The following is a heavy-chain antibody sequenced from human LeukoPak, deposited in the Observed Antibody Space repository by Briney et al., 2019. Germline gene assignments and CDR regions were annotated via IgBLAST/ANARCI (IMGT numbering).Heavy chain of an antibody. Sequence: GGSLRLSCAASGFTFSSYEMNWVRQAPGKGLGWVSYISSSGSTIYYADSVKGRFTISRDNAKNSLYLQMTSLRAEDTAVYYCARSSRSITMIVVATERTTGPRYYFDYWGQGTLVTVSS. V-gene: IGHV3-48*03. J-gene: IGHJ4*02. CDR1: GFTFSSYE. CDR2: ISSSGSTI. D-gene: IGHD3-22*01. CDR3: ARSSRSITMIVVATERTTGPRYYFDY.